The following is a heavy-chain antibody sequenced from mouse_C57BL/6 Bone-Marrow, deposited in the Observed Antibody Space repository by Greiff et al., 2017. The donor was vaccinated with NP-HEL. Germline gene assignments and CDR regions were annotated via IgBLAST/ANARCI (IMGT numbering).Heavy chain of an antibody. CDR1: GYTFTSYD. Sequence: VKLQESGPELVKPGASVKLSCKASGYTFTSYDINWVKQRPGQGLEWIGWIYPRDGSTKYNEKFKGKATLTVDTSSSTAYMELHSLTSEDSAVYFCARRSNYVKKTWWYFDVWGTGTTVTVSS. V-gene: IGHV1-85*01. CDR3: ARRSNYVKKTWWYFDV. D-gene: IGHD2-5*01. J-gene: IGHJ1*03. CDR2: IYPRDGST.